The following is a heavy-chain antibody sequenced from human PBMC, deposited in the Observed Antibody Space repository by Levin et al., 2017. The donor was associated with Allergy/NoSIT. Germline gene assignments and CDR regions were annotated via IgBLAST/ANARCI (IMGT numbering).Heavy chain of an antibody. D-gene: IGHD2-8*02. Sequence: GESLKISCAASGFTFSTYSMSWVRQAPGKGLEWVSGISSSGGRTYYADSVKGRFTISRDSSENTLYRQMTSLRADDTAIYYCGRYKLYTGATIEYWGQGTLVTVSS. CDR3: GRYKLYTGATIEY. CDR2: ISSSGGRT. J-gene: IGHJ4*02. V-gene: IGHV3-23*01. CDR1: GFTFSTYS.